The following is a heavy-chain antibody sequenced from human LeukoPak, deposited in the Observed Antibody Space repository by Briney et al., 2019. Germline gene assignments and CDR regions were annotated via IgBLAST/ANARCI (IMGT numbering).Heavy chain of an antibody. CDR1: GFTFSSYA. CDR3: AKDQAMIGVGAFDI. Sequence: GGSLGLSCAASGFTFSSYAMSWVRQAPGKGLEWVSAISGSGGSTYYADSVKGRFTISRDNSKNTLYLQMNSLGAEDTAVYYCAKDQAMIGVGAFDIWGQGAMVTVSS. CDR2: ISGSGGST. J-gene: IGHJ3*02. V-gene: IGHV3-23*01. D-gene: IGHD3-22*01.